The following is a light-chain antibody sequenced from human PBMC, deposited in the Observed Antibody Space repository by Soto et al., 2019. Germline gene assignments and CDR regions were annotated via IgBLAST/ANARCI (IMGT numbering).Light chain of an antibody. CDR2: GAS. V-gene: IGKV3-20*01. J-gene: IGKJ1*01. CDR1: QSVSSSY. Sequence: EIVLPQSPGTLSLSPVERATLSCRASQSVSSSYLAWYQQKPGQAPRLLIYGASSRATGIPDRFSGSGSGTDFTLTISRLEPEDFAVYYCQQYGSSLWTFGQGTKVDIK. CDR3: QQYGSSLWT.